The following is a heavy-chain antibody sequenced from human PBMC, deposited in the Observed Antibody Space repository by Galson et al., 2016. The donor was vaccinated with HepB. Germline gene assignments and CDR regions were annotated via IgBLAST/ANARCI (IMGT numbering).Heavy chain of an antibody. D-gene: IGHD3-10*01. J-gene: IGHJ6*02. CDR1: GGTFVSHA. CDR3: ARGGKGNYYYYYGMDV. Sequence: SVKVSCKASGGTFVSHAISWVRQAPGQGLDWMGGIIPLLGPANYAQKFQGRVSITADESTGTFYMELSRLRSDDTAVYYCARGGKGNYYYYYGMDVWGQGTTVTVSS. V-gene: IGHV1-69*13. CDR2: IIPLLGPA.